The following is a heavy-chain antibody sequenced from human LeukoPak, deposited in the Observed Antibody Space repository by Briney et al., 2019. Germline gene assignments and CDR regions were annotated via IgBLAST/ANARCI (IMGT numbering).Heavy chain of an antibody. D-gene: IGHD3-22*01. J-gene: IGHJ3*02. CDR2: IYYSGST. V-gene: IGHV4-31*03. Sequence: PSETLSLTCTVSGGSISSGGYYWSCIRQHPGKGLEWIGYIYYSGSTYYNPSLKSRVTISVDTSKNQFSLKLSSVTAADTAVYYCAATYYDDSSGPQSAFDIWGQGTMVTVSS. CDR1: GGSISSGGYY. CDR3: AATYYDDSSGPQSAFDI.